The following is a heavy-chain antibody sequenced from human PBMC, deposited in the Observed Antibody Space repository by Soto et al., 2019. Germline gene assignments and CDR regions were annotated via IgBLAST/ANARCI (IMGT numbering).Heavy chain of an antibody. CDR3: AREVDIFTGRYFDF. CDR2: IYHTGNT. D-gene: IGHD3-9*01. CDR1: GDSISSGTYF. V-gene: IGHV4-31*03. J-gene: IGHJ4*02. Sequence: SETLSLTCTVSGDSISSGTYFWSWIRQHPGKGLEWIGYIYHTGNTYYNPSLKSRVAISVDTSKSHFSLKLSSLTAADTAVYYCAREVDIFTGRYFDFWGQGALVTV.